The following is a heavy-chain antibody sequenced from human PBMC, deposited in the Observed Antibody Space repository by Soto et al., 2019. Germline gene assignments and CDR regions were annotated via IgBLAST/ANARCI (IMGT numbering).Heavy chain of an antibody. Sequence: ASVQVSCKTSGYSFTKYGLHWVRQAPGQRLEWMGWINPGNGDTKYSQKFQGRVTITRDTSATTAYMELSSLRSEDSAVFYCARTDCSSTSCYNYYYYGMDGWGQGTTVTGSS. V-gene: IGHV1-3*01. CDR1: GYSFTKYG. CDR2: INPGNGDT. J-gene: IGHJ6*02. D-gene: IGHD2-2*01. CDR3: ARTDCSSTSCYNYYYYGMDG.